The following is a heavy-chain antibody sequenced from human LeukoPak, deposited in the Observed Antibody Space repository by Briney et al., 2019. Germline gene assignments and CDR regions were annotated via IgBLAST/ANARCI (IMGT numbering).Heavy chain of an antibody. CDR1: GFTFSTYA. V-gene: IGHV3-30*04. D-gene: IGHD2-2*01. CDR3: AKDRFAYCSSTSCYPLDV. Sequence: GGSLRLSCAASGFTFSTYAMHWVRQAPGKGLEWVTVISSDSKNEYYADSVKGRFTISRDNSKNTLYLQMNSLRAEDTAVYYCAKDRFAYCSSTSCYPLDVWGKGTTVTVSS. CDR2: ISSDSKNE. J-gene: IGHJ6*04.